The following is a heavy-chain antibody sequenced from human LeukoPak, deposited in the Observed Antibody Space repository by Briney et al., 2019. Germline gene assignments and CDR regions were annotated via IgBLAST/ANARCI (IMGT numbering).Heavy chain of an antibody. CDR2: IYRDGST. V-gene: IGHV3-53*01. CDR1: GFIVTNKF. D-gene: IGHD3-9*01. CDR3: ATDIFLTGPLAFFDY. Sequence: GGSLRLSCAASGFIVTNKFMNWVRQAPGKGLEWVAVIYRDGSTYYADSVKGRFTISRDNAKNSLYLQMNSLRAEDTAVYYCATDIFLTGPLAFFDYWGQGTLVTVSS. J-gene: IGHJ4*02.